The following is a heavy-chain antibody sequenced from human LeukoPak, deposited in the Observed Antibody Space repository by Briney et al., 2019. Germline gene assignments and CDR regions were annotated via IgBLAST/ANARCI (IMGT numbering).Heavy chain of an antibody. CDR3: ARGGSSWYGPLGYYGMDV. Sequence: PSETLSLTCTVSGGSISSYYWSWIRQPPGKGLEWIGYIYYSGSTNYNPSLKSRVTISVDTSKNQFSLKPSSVTAADTAVYYCARGGSSWYGPLGYYGMDVWGQGTTVTVSS. CDR1: GGSISSYY. V-gene: IGHV4-59*01. CDR2: IYYSGST. D-gene: IGHD6-13*01. J-gene: IGHJ6*02.